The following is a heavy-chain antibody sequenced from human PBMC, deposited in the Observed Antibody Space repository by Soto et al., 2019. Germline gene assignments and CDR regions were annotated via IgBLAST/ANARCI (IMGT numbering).Heavy chain of an antibody. CDR2: IGTAGDT. D-gene: IGHD3-3*01. V-gene: IGHV3-13*01. Sequence: GGSLRLSCAASGFTFSSYDMHWVRQATGKGLEWVSAIGTAGDTYYPGSVKGRFTISRENAKNSLYLQMNSLRAEDTAVYYCARDIRTRFNPLSLYYYGMDVWGQGTTVTVSS. CDR3: ARDIRTRFNPLSLYYYGMDV. J-gene: IGHJ6*02. CDR1: GFTFSSYD.